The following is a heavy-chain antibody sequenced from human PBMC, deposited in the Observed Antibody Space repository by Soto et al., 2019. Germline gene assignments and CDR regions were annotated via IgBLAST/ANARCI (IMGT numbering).Heavy chain of an antibody. Sequence: EVQLVESGGGLVQPGGSLRLSCAAAGLIVSDHYMDWVRQAPGKGLEWVGRTGNKANSYTTEYVASVKGRFTISRDDSKNSLYLQMNSLKTEDAAVYYCASLAGAKEGFDYWGQGTLVTVSS. D-gene: IGHD1-26*01. J-gene: IGHJ4*02. CDR3: ASLAGAKEGFDY. CDR2: TGNKANSYTT. V-gene: IGHV3-72*01. CDR1: GLIVSDHY.